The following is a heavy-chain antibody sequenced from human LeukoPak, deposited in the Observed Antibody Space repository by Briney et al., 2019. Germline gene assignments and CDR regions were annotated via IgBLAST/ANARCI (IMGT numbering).Heavy chain of an antibody. CDR1: GFTFSNYE. Sequence: GGSLRLSCATSGFTFSNYEMNWVRQAPGKGLEWDSAISGSGGSTYYADSVKGRFTISSDNSKNTLCLQMNSLRAEDTAVYYCAMGADMDVWGQGTTVTVSS. D-gene: IGHD4/OR15-4a*01. J-gene: IGHJ6*02. CDR2: ISGSGGST. CDR3: AMGADMDV. V-gene: IGHV3-23*01.